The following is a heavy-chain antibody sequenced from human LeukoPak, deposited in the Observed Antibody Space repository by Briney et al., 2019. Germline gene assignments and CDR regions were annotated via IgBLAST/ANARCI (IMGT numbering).Heavy chain of an antibody. Sequence: GGSLTLSCAASGFTFSSYSLNWFRQAPGKGLEWVSSISSTNTYIYYADSVKGRFTVSRDIAESPLYLQMDSLRVEDSAVYYCARGFEDYGDYGKSFDYWGQGTLVTVSS. V-gene: IGHV3-21*01. D-gene: IGHD4-17*01. CDR3: ARGFEDYGDYGKSFDY. CDR2: ISSTNTYI. J-gene: IGHJ4*02. CDR1: GFTFSSYS.